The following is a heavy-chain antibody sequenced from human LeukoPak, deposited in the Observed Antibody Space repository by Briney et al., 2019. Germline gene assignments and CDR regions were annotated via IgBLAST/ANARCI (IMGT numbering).Heavy chain of an antibody. CDR3: VKDRRASPFYGMDV. CDR1: GFTFSSYA. CDR2: IIGSGGAGT. J-gene: IGHJ6*02. Sequence: GGSLRLSCAGSGFTFSSYAMSWVRQAPGKGLEWVSTIIGSGGAGTYDADSVTGRFTVSSDNYRTTLYLPLHSLRAEDKAVYYCVKDRRASPFYGMDVWGQGTTVTVSS. V-gene: IGHV3-23*01.